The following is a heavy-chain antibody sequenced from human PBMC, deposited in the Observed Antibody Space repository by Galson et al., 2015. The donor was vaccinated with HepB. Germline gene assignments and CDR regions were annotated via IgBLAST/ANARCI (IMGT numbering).Heavy chain of an antibody. V-gene: IGHV1-69*10. J-gene: IGHJ3*02. D-gene: IGHD7-27*01. CDR3: ASATGAAEDAFDI. Sequence: SVKVSCKASGGTFSNYIVSWVRQAPGQGLEWMGGIIPILGVTNYAQRFQGRVTITADRALSTAYMELRSLRSDDTAVYFCASATGAAEDAFDIWGQGTMVTVSS. CDR1: GGTFSNYI. CDR2: IIPILGVT.